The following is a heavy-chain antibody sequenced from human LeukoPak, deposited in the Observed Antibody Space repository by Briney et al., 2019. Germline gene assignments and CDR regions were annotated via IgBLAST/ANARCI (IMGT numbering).Heavy chain of an antibody. CDR2: IYYSGST. CDR1: GGSISSYY. V-gene: IGHV4-59*12. J-gene: IGHJ4*02. CDR3: ARDGSWGLFDY. Sequence: PSETLSLTCTVSGGSISSYYWSWIRQPPGKGLEWIGYIYYSGSTNYNPSLKSRVTISVDTSKNQFSLKLSSVTAADTAVYYCARDGSWGLFDYWGQGTLVTVSS. D-gene: IGHD7-27*01.